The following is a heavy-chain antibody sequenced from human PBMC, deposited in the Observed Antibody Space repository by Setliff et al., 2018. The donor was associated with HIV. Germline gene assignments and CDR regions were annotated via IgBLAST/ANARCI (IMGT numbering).Heavy chain of an antibody. CDR1: GGSISSGGYY. CDR2: IYYSGST. V-gene: IGHV4-31*03. CDR3: ARVVPEVVYGAYWFDP. Sequence: PSETLSLTCTVSGGSISSGGYYWSWIRQHPGKGLEWIGYIYYSGSTYYNPSLKSRVTMSVDTSKNQVSLKLNSVTAADAAVYYCARVVPEVVYGAYWFDPWGQGTLVTVSS. J-gene: IGHJ5*02. D-gene: IGHD4-17*01.